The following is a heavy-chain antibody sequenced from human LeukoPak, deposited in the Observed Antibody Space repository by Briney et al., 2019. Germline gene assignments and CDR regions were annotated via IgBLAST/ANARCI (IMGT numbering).Heavy chain of an antibody. CDR2: INAGNGNT. V-gene: IGHV1-3*01. D-gene: IGHD6-13*01. CDR1: GYTFINFA. CDR3: ARGPRAAADDY. Sequence: ASVKVSCKASGYTFINFAINWGRQAPGQRPEWMGWINAGNGNTKYSQKFQGRVTITRDTSASTAYMELSGLTSEDTAVYYCARGPRAAADDYWGQGTLVTVSS. J-gene: IGHJ4*02.